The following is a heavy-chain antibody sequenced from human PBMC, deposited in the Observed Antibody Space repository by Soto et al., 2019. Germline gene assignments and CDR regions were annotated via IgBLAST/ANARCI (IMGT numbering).Heavy chain of an antibody. CDR1: GFTFSNYG. CDR2: MSGSGDDA. CDR3: AKKATIYGVDPADY. Sequence: SLRLSCAASGFTFSNYGMSWVRQAPGKGLEWVSVMSGSGDDAYYADSVKGRFTISRDNSKNMLHLQMNSLRAEDTAVYFCAKKATIYGVDPADYWGQGTQVTVSS. D-gene: IGHD3-3*01. J-gene: IGHJ4*02. V-gene: IGHV3-23*01.